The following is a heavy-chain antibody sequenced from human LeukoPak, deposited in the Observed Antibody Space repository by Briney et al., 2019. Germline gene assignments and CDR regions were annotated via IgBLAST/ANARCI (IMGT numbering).Heavy chain of an antibody. Sequence: PGGSLRLSCAASGFTFDDYAMHWVRHAPGKGLEWVSSISWNSGSIGYADSVKGRFTISRDNAKNSLYLQMNSLRAEDTAFYYCARDEKYSSSWYADWGQGTLVTVSS. CDR1: GFTFDDYA. CDR2: ISWNSGSI. D-gene: IGHD6-13*01. V-gene: IGHV3-9*01. CDR3: ARDEKYSSSWYAD. J-gene: IGHJ4*02.